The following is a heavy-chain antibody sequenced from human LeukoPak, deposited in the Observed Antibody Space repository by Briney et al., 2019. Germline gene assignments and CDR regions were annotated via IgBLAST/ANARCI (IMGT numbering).Heavy chain of an antibody. Sequence: SESLSLTCDVSGGSIDSTNWWNWVRQPPGKGLEWIGEIHHDGRINYNPSLKSRVTLSVDKSKNQFSLRLNSVTAADTAMYYCARSHDHLWGNYPDHWGQETLVTVSS. J-gene: IGHJ4*02. CDR3: ARSHDHLWGNYPDH. CDR1: GGSIDSTNW. D-gene: IGHD3-16*02. CDR2: IHHDGRI. V-gene: IGHV4/OR15-8*01.